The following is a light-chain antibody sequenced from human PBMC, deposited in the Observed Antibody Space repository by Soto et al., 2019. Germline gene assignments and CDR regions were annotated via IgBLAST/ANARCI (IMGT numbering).Light chain of an antibody. CDR3: LRINSYPYT. J-gene: IGKJ2*01. CDR2: AAS. CDR1: QGITTY. V-gene: IGKV1-9*01. Sequence: IQLTQSPSSLPASVGDRVTITCRASQGITTYLAWYQQKPGKAPKLLIYAASALQSGVPSRFSGSGSGTEFTLTISSLQPEDVATYYCLRINSYPYTFGQGTKLEIK.